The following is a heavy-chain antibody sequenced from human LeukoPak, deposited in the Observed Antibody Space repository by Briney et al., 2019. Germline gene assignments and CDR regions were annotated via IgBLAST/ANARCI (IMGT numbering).Heavy chain of an antibody. J-gene: IGHJ4*02. CDR3: ASWGIAVAGRYFDY. V-gene: IGHV4-38-2*02. CDR1: GYSISSGYY. CDR2: IYHGGST. D-gene: IGHD6-19*01. Sequence: SETLSLTCTVSGYSISSGYYWGWIRQSPGKGLEWIGSIYHGGSTYYNPSLRSRVIVSVDTSKNHFSLKMSSVTAADTAVYYCASWGIAVAGRYFDYWGQGTLVTVSS.